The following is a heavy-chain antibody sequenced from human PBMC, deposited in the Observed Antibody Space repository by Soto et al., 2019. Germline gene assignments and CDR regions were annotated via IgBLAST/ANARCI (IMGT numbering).Heavy chain of an antibody. Sequence: EVQLVESGGGLVQPGGSLKLSCAASGFTFSGSAMHWVRQASGKGLEWVGRIRSKANSYATAYDASVKGRFTISRDDSKNTAYLQMNSLKTEDTAVYYCTRHRDYCSGGSCYTPDFDYWGQGTLVTVSS. V-gene: IGHV3-73*02. CDR1: GFTFSGSA. J-gene: IGHJ4*02. D-gene: IGHD2-15*01. CDR2: IRSKANSYAT. CDR3: TRHRDYCSGGSCYTPDFDY.